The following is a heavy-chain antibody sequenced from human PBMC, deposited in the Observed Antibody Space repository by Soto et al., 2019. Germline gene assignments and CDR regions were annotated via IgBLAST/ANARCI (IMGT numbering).Heavy chain of an antibody. V-gene: IGHV3-13*04. CDR3: ARGYGDSPRNNWFDP. D-gene: IGHD4-17*01. CDR1: GFTFSSYS. CDR2: IGTAGDT. Sequence: GGSLRLSCAASGFTFSSYSMNWVRQAPGKGLEWVSAIGTAGDTYYPGSVKGRFTISRENAKNSLYLQMNSLRAGDTAVYYCARGYGDSPRNNWFDPWGQGVLVTVSS. J-gene: IGHJ5*02.